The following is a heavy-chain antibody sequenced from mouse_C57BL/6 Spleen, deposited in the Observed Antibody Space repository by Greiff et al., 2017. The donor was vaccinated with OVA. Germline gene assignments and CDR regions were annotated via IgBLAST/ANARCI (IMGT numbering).Heavy chain of an antibody. D-gene: IGHD1-1*01. J-gene: IGHJ2*01. CDR3: AIGYGSRRYYFDY. V-gene: IGHV1-74*01. CDR2: IHPSDSDT. Sequence: VQLQQPGAELVKPGASVKVSCKASGYTFTSYWMHWVKQRPGQGLEWIGRIHPSDSDTTDNQKFKGKATLTVDKYSSTAYMQLSSLTTEDSAVYYCAIGYGSRRYYFDYWGQGTTLTVSS. CDR1: GYTFTSYW.